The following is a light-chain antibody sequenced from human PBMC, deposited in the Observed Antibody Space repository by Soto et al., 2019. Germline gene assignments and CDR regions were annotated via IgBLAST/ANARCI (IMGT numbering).Light chain of an antibody. Sequence: ERVLTQSPATLSLSPGDRATLSCRASQSISSYLAWYQQKPGQAPRLLIYGASNRATGIPARFSGSGSGTDFTLTISSLEPEDFALYYCQQRRNWLTFGGGTKVDIK. CDR1: QSISSY. CDR2: GAS. V-gene: IGKV3-11*01. CDR3: QQRRNWLT. J-gene: IGKJ4*01.